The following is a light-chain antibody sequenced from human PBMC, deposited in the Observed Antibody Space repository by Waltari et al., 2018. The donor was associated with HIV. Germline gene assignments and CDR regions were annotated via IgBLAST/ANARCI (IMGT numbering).Light chain of an antibody. CDR2: WNY. Sequence: QSVLTQPPSASGTPGQRVTISCSGSSANIGSKYVYWYQQPPGTAPNLLIYWNYQRPSEVPDRFSGSESGPSSSLAVSGLRSEYEADYTCAACGDSLGGRGVFGGGTELTVL. V-gene: IGLV1-47*01. CDR1: SANIGSKY. CDR3: AACGDSLGGRGV. J-gene: IGLJ2*01.